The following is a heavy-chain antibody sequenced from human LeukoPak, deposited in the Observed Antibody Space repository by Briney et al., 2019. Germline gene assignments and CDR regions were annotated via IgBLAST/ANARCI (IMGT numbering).Heavy chain of an antibody. CDR2: INHSGST. V-gene: IGHV4-34*01. CDR3: ARAYSSSWYFNWFDP. D-gene: IGHD6-13*01. Sequence: SETLSLTCAVYGGSFSGYYWSWIRQPPGKGLEWIGEINHSGSTNYNPSLKSRVTISVDTSKNQFSLKLSSVTAADTAVYHCARAYSSSWYFNWFDPRGQGTLVTVSS. CDR1: GGSFSGYY. J-gene: IGHJ5*02.